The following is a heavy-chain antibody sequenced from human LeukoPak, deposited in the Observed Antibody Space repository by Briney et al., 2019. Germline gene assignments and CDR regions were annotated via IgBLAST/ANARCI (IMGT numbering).Heavy chain of an antibody. CDR1: GFTFDDYA. J-gene: IGHJ4*02. CDR2: ISWNSGSI. CDR3: AKAESSAWYRPFDY. V-gene: IGHV3-9*03. Sequence: GRSLRLSCAASGFTFDDYAMHWVRQAPGKGLEWVSGISWNSGSIDYADSVKGRFTISRDNAKNSLYLQMNSLRVEDMALYYCAKAESSAWYRPFDYWGQGTLVTVSS. D-gene: IGHD6-19*01.